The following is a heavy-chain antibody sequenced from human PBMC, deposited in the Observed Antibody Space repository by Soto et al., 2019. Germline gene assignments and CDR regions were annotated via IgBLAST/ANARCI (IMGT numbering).Heavy chain of an antibody. CDR3: ARVQSGYDFAY. D-gene: IGHD5-12*01. CDR1: GYTFTSYG. CDR2: ISANNGNT. V-gene: IGHV1-18*01. Sequence: QVQLVQSGAEVKKPGASVKVSCKASGYTFTSYGINWVRQAPGQGLEWMGRISANNGNTHYAQKLQGRVTMTTDTSTSTAYMELRILRSDDTGVYYCARVQSGYDFAYWGQGTLVTVSS. J-gene: IGHJ4*02.